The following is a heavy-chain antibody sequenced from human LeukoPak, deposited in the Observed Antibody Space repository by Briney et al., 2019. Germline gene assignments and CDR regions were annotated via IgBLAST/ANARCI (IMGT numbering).Heavy chain of an antibody. CDR2: ISGSGGST. D-gene: IGHD6-13*01. V-gene: IGHV3-23*01. Sequence: PGGSLRLSCAASGFTFSNYAMSWVRQAPGKGLEWVSAISGSGGSTYYADSVKGRFTISRDNSKNTLYLQMNGLRAEDTAVYYCAKKPSSRLPHLYYFDSWGQGTLVTVSS. CDR1: GFTFSNYA. J-gene: IGHJ4*02. CDR3: AKKPSSRLPHLYYFDS.